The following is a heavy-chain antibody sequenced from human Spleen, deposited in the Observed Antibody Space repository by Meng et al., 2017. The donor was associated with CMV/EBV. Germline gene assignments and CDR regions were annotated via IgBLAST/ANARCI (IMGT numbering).Heavy chain of an antibody. CDR1: GGTLSSYV. CDR2: SNPKTAAT. CDR3: ARLLHVPYYDSSGYYDY. V-gene: IGHV1-2*02. J-gene: IGHJ4*02. D-gene: IGHD3-22*01. Sequence: ASVKVSCKASGGTLSSYVINWVRQAPGQGLEWMGWSNPKTAATHYAQKFQGRVTMTTDTSISTAYMDLSRLRSDDTAVYFCARLLHVPYYDSSGYYDYWGQGTLVTVSS.